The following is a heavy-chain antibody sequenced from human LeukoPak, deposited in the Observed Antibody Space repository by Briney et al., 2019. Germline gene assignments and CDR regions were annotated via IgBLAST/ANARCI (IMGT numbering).Heavy chain of an antibody. Sequence: GGSLRLSCAASGFTFSSYAMHWVRQAPAKGLEYVSAISSNGGSTYYANSVKGRFTISRDNSKNTLYLQMGSLRAEDMAVYYCARDSGSYHAYFDYWGQGTLVTVSS. CDR1: GFTFSSYA. J-gene: IGHJ4*02. CDR3: ARDSGSYHAYFDY. CDR2: ISSNGGST. V-gene: IGHV3-64*01. D-gene: IGHD1-26*01.